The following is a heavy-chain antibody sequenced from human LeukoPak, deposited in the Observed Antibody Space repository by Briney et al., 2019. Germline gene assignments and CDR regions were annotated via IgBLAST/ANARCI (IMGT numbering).Heavy chain of an antibody. CDR1: GFTFDDYG. CDR3: ARRPATGGTLDY. V-gene: IGHV4-34*01. D-gene: IGHD1-7*01. J-gene: IGHJ4*02. CDR2: IYYSGST. Sequence: PGGSLRLSCAASGFTFDDYGMSWVRQAPGKGLEWIGNIYYSGSTNYSPSLHSRVTISVDTSKNQFSLKVSSVTAADTAVYYCARRPATGGTLDYWGQGTLVTVSS.